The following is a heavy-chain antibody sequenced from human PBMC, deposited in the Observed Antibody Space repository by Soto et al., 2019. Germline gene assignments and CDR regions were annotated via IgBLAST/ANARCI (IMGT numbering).Heavy chain of an antibody. V-gene: IGHV4-30-4*01. D-gene: IGHD2-8*01. CDR1: GGSISSGEYY. CDR3: ARDGGFCTNGVCPVYYYYGMDV. J-gene: IGHJ6*02. CDR2: IYYSGTT. Sequence: SETLSLTCTVPGGSISSGEYYWSWIRQPPGEGLEWIGNIYYSGTTYNNPSLKSRVTISVDTSNNQFSLKLSSVTAADTAVYYCARDGGFCTNGVCPVYYYYGMDVWGQGTTVTVSS.